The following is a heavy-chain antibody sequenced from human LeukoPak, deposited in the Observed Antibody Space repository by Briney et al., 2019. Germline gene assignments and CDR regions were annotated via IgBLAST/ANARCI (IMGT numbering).Heavy chain of an antibody. CDR2: ISSSSSTI. V-gene: IGHV3-48*02. CDR1: GFTFSKSW. D-gene: IGHD4-17*01. Sequence: QPGGSLRLSCAASGFTFSKSWMTWVRQAPGKGLEWVSYISSSSSTIYYADSVKGRFTISRDNAKNSLYLQMNSLRDEDTAVYYCARDGVPWNIGDYDAFDIWGQGTMVTVSS. J-gene: IGHJ3*02. CDR3: ARDGVPWNIGDYDAFDI.